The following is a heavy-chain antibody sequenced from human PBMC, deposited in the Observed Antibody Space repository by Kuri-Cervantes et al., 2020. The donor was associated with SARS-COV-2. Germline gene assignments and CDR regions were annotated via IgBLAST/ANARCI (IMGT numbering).Heavy chain of an antibody. D-gene: IGHD3-9*01. J-gene: IGHJ5*02. Sequence: SETLSLTCTVSGDSINSGGYHWSWIRQHPGKGLGLIGYIYNGGHTFYSTSLRSRITISLDPSKNQFSLRLNSVTTADTAVYYCARGFYFGKFDPWGQGTLVTVSS. CDR2: IYNGGHT. V-gene: IGHV4-31*03. CDR1: GDSINSGGYH. CDR3: ARGFYFGKFDP.